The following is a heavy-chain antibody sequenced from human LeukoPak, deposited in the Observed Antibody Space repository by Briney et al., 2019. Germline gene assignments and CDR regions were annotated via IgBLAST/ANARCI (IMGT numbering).Heavy chain of an antibody. J-gene: IGHJ4*02. CDR1: GFTFSRYG. V-gene: IGHV3-23*01. D-gene: IGHD3-22*01. CDR2: ISGSGDSK. Sequence: GGSLRLSCGASGFTFSRYGMSWVRQAPGKGLEWVSSISGSGDSKNYADSAKGRFTISRDNFKNTLYLEMNNLRADDTAVYYRAKDVLDTSGYDYWGQGTLVTVSS. CDR3: AKDVLDTSGYDY.